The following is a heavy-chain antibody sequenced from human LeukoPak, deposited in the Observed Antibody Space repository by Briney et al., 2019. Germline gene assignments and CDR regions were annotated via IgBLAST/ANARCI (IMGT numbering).Heavy chain of an antibody. CDR2: INHSGST. CDR1: GGSFSGYY. Sequence: PSETLSLTCAVYGGSFSGYYWSWIRQPPGKGLEWIGEINHSGSTNYNPSLKSRVTISVDTSKNQFSLKLSSVTAADTAVYYCARDRRTNGVCQLDYWGQGTLVTVSS. CDR3: ARDRRTNGVCQLDY. D-gene: IGHD2-8*01. J-gene: IGHJ4*02. V-gene: IGHV4-34*01.